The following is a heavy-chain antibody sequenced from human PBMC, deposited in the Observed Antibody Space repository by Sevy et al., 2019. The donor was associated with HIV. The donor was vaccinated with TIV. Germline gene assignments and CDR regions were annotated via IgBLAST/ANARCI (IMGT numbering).Heavy chain of an antibody. V-gene: IGHV3-48*03. CDR2: ITSSGSTI. CDR1: GFIFTTYE. J-gene: IGHJ4*02. CDR3: ARARDYYDSSRPYYFDY. D-gene: IGHD3-22*01. Sequence: GGSLRLSCSASGFIFTTYEMNWVRQAPGKGLEWISYITSSGSTIYDADSVKGRFTISRDNVKNSLYLQMNNLRAEDTAVYYCARARDYYDSSRPYYFDYWGQGTLVTVSS.